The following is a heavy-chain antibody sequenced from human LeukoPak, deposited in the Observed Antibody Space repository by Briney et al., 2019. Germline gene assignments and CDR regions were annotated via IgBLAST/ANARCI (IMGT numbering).Heavy chain of an antibody. Sequence: LGESLKISCKGSGYSFTSYWIGWVRQMPGKGLEFMGIIYPGDSDTRYSPSFQGQVTISADKSISTAYLQWSSLKASDTAMYYCARVYGDYRYYYGMDVWGQGTTVTVSS. CDR1: GYSFTSYW. J-gene: IGHJ6*02. CDR2: IYPGDSDT. CDR3: ARVYGDYRYYYGMDV. D-gene: IGHD4-17*01. V-gene: IGHV5-51*01.